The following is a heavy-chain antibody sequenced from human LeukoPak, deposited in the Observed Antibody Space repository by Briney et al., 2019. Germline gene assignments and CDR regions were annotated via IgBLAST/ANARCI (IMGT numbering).Heavy chain of an antibody. D-gene: IGHD6-13*01. Sequence: GGSLRLSCAASGFTFSSYAMSWVRQAPGKGLEWVSGISGCGSSTYFADSVKGRFTISRDNSKNTLFLQMNSLRAEDTALYYCAKDHCSNCLRDFDYWGQGTLVTVSS. J-gene: IGHJ4*02. CDR2: ISGCGSST. V-gene: IGHV3-23*01. CDR1: GFTFSSYA. CDR3: AKDHCSNCLRDFDY.